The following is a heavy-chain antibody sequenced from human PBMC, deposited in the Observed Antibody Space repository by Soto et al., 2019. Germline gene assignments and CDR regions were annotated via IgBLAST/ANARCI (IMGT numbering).Heavy chain of an antibody. D-gene: IGHD1-1*01. CDR2: IGPDGSNI. CDR3: LRDNNGSFAY. Sequence: GSLRLSCAASVFIFSSHWMHWVRQAPGKGLVGVSHIGPDGSNIWEADSVQGRFTISRDNARNRLYLQMNSLRDEDTAIYYCLRDNNGSFAYCGQGILVTLSS. J-gene: IGHJ4*02. CDR1: VFIFSSHW. V-gene: IGHV3-74*01.